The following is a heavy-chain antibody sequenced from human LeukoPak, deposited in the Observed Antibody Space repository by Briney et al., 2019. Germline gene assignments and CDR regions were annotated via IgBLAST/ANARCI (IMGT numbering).Heavy chain of an antibody. Sequence: GGPLRLSCAASGITFSSLWMSWFRQAPGKGLEWVANIKQDGSEKYYVDSVKGRFTISRDNVENSLYLQMNSLRAEDTAVYYCARLGSTYYYYMDVWGKGTTVTVSS. CDR3: ARLGSTYYYYMDV. D-gene: IGHD3-10*01. J-gene: IGHJ6*03. CDR2: IKQDGSEK. V-gene: IGHV3-7*01. CDR1: GITFSSLW.